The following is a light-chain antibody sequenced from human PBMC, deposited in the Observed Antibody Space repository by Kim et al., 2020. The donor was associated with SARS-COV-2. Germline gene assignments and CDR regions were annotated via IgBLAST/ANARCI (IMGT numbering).Light chain of an antibody. Sequence: VSPGKRATLSCRASQSVSSYLAWYQQKLGQTPRLLIYEASNRATGIPARFSGTGSGTDFTLTISSLEPEDFAVYYCQQSSAWPLTFGGGTKVDIK. CDR2: EAS. CDR1: QSVSSY. J-gene: IGKJ4*01. CDR3: QQSSAWPLT. V-gene: IGKV3-11*01.